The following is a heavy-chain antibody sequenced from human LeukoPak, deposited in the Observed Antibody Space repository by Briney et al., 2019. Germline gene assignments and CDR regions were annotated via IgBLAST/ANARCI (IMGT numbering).Heavy chain of an antibody. V-gene: IGHV1-69*05. J-gene: IGHJ5*02. CDR2: IIPIFGTA. Sequence: SVTVSCTASGGTFSSYAISWVRQAPGPGLEWMGGIIPIFGTANYAQKFQGRVTITTDESTSTAYMELSSLRSEDTAVYYCARSRLELQNWFDPWGQGTLVTVSS. CDR1: GGTFSSYA. D-gene: IGHD1-7*01. CDR3: ARSRLELQNWFDP.